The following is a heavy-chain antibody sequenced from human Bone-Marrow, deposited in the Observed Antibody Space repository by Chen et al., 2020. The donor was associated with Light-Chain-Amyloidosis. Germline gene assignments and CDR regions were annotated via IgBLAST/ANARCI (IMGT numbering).Heavy chain of an antibody. V-gene: IGHV3-53*02. J-gene: IGHJ4*02. CDR1: GFTVTGNY. D-gene: IGHD3-10*01. Sequence: EVQLVETGGGLIQPGGSLRLSCAVSGFTVTGNYMGWVRQAPGKGLEWVSVIYSGGFTYYADSVEGRFTISRDHSKITLFLQMNSLRAEDTAVYYCATLDTYGYYFDSWGQGTLVTVSS. CDR3: ATLDTYGYYFDS. CDR2: IYSGGFT.